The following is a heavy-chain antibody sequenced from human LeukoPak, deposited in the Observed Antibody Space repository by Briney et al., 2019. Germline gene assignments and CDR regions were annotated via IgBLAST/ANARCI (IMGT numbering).Heavy chain of an antibody. CDR1: GYXFSGYY. D-gene: IGHD3-22*01. CDR3: ARVKPNYYDSSAYGTFDI. CDR2: INPSGGST. V-gene: IGHV1-46*01. Sequence: ASVKVSCKSSGYXFSGYYMRWVRQAPGQGLEWMGIINPSGGSTSYAQKFQGRVTMTRDTSTSTVYMELSSLRSEDTAVYYCARVKPNYYDSSAYGTFDIWGQGTMVTVSS. J-gene: IGHJ3*02.